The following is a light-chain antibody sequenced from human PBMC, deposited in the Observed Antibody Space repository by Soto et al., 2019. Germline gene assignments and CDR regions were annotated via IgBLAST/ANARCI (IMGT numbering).Light chain of an antibody. Sequence: EIVVTQSPVTLSVSPWERATLSCWAGQSVSSNLAWYQQKPGQAPRLLIYDASNRATGIPVRFSGSGSGTDFSLTISRLEPEDFAVYYCQQYGSSPITFGQGTRLEIK. J-gene: IGKJ5*01. CDR2: DAS. V-gene: IGKV3-20*01. CDR3: QQYGSSPIT. CDR1: QSVSSN.